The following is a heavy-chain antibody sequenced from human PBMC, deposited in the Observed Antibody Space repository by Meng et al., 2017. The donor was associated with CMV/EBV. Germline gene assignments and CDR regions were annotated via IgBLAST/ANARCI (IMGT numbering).Heavy chain of an antibody. CDR1: GFTFSSYS. CDR3: WRFGVSQGFDY. CDR2: ISSSSTI. V-gene: IGHV3-48*04. D-gene: IGHD3-10*01. J-gene: IGHJ4*02. Sequence: GESLKISCAASGFTFSSYSMNWVRQAPGKGLEWVSYISSSSTIYHADSVKGRFTISRDNAKNSLYLQMNSLRAEDTAVYYCWRFGVSQGFDYWGQGTLVTVSS.